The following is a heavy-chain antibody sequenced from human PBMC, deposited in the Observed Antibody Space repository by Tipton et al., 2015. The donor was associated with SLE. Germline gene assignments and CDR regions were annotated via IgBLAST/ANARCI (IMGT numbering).Heavy chain of an antibody. CDR3: ARAKGVDFWRGYGDYYYYYMDV. CDR1: GGSFSGYY. CDR2: INHSGST. J-gene: IGHJ6*03. Sequence: TLSLTCAVYGGSFSGYYWSWIRQPPGKGLEWIGEINHSGSTNYNPSLKSRVTISVDTSKNQFSLKLSSVTAADTAVYYCARAKGVDFWRGYGDYYYYYMDVWGQGTPVPAPS. D-gene: IGHD3-3*01. V-gene: IGHV4-34*01.